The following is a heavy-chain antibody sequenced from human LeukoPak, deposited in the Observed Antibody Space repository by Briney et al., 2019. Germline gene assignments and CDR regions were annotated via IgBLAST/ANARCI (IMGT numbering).Heavy chain of an antibody. J-gene: IGHJ4*02. Sequence: GGSLRLSCAASGFTFSSYWMHWVRQAPGKGLVWVSRINSDGSSTSYADSVKGRFTISRDNAKNTLYLQMNSLRAEDTAVYYCARFTDGTVHLDYWGQGTLVTVPS. CDR1: GFTFSSYW. CDR2: INSDGSST. V-gene: IGHV3-74*01. CDR3: ARFTDGTVHLDY. D-gene: IGHD4-11*01.